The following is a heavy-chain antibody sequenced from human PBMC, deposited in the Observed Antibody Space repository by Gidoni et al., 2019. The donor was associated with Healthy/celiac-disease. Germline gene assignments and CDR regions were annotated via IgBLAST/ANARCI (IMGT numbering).Heavy chain of an antibody. V-gene: IGHV4-59*01. CDR2: IYYSGST. Sequence: QVQLQESGPGLVKPSETLSLTCTVSGGSTRSYYWSWIRQPPGKGLDWIGYIYYSGSTNYNPSLKSRVTISVDTSKNQFSLKLSSVTAADTAVYYCARGSGDYGDFNAFDIWGQGTMVTVSS. J-gene: IGHJ3*02. D-gene: IGHD4-17*01. CDR3: ARGSGDYGDFNAFDI. CDR1: GGSTRSYY.